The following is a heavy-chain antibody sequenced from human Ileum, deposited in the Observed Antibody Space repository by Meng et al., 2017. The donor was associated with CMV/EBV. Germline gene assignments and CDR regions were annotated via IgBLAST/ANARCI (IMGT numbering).Heavy chain of an antibody. J-gene: IGHJ3*02. Sequence: GESLKISCAASGFSVNNYYMSWVRQAPGKGLEWISAVYGGGATFHSDSVKGRFTITTDDSKNTVFFQMIRQRTEDMAVYYCARNPWASDGFAIWGQGTMVTVSS. CDR3: ARNPWASDGFAI. CDR1: GFSVNNYY. D-gene: IGHD7-27*01. V-gene: IGHV3-66*02. CDR2: VYGGGAT.